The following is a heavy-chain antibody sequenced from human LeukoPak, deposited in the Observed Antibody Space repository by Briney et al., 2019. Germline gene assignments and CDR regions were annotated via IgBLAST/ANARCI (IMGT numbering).Heavy chain of an antibody. V-gene: IGHV4-39*07. D-gene: IGHD1-26*01. CDR1: GGSISSSSYY. Sequence: SETLSLTCTVSGGSISSSSYYWGWIRQPPGKGLEWIGSIYYSGSTYYNPSLKSRVSISVDTSKNQFSLKLSSVTAGDTAVYYCARGSTLLHYFDYWGQGTLVTVSS. J-gene: IGHJ4*02. CDR2: IYYSGST. CDR3: ARGSTLLHYFDY.